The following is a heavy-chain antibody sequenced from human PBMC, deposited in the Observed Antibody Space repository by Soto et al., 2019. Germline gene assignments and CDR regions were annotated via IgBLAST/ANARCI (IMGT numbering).Heavy chain of an antibody. V-gene: IGHV3-23*01. CDR3: AKDYSTVTTDPLNVVLFDY. J-gene: IGHJ4*02. CDR1: GFTFSSYA. D-gene: IGHD4-17*01. Sequence: EVQLLESGGGLVQPGGSLRLSCAASGFTFSSYAMSWVRQAPGKGLEWVSIITSDGRTYYADSVKGRFTISRDNSKNTVYLQMNSLRAEDTAVYYCAKDYSTVTTDPLNVVLFDYCGQGALVTVSS. CDR2: IITSDGRT.